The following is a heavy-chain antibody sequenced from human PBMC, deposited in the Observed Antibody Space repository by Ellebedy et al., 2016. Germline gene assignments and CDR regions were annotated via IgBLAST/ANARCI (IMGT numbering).Heavy chain of an antibody. V-gene: IGHV5-51*01. Sequence: KVSCXGSGYSFTSYWIGWVRQMPGKGLEWMGIIYPGDSDTRYSPSFQGQVTISADKSISTAYLQWSSLKASDTAMYYCARQGATVVTPYDYWGQGTLVTVSS. D-gene: IGHD4-23*01. J-gene: IGHJ4*02. CDR2: IYPGDSDT. CDR1: GYSFTSYW. CDR3: ARQGATVVTPYDY.